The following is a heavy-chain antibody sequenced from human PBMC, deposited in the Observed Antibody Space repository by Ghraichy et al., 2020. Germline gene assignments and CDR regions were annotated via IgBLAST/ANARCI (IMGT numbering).Heavy chain of an antibody. CDR2: VSAYNGNT. Sequence: ASVKVPCRASGYTFSHYGISWVRQAPGQGLEWMGWVSAYNGNTHYAQRLQGRVTMTTDTSTTTAYMELRSLRSADTAVYYCARDTPDTAMVTDDAFHIWGQGTMVTVSS. V-gene: IGHV1-18*01. J-gene: IGHJ3*02. CDR1: GYTFSHYG. D-gene: IGHD5-18*01. CDR3: ARDTPDTAMVTDDAFHI.